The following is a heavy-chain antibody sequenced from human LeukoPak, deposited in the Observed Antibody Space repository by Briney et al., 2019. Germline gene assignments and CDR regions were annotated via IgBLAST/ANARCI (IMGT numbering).Heavy chain of an antibody. CDR3: ARHLTYCSGDSCHLRWFDP. V-gene: IGHV4-39*01. CDR2: IYYSGST. D-gene: IGHD2-15*01. CDR1: GGSISSSSYF. Sequence: PSETLSLTCTVSGGSISSSSYFWGWVRQPPGKGLEWIGSIYYSGSTYYNPSLKSRVTISVDTSKNQFSLKLSSVTAADTAVYYCARHLTYCSGDSCHLRWFDPWGQGTLVTVSS. J-gene: IGHJ5*02.